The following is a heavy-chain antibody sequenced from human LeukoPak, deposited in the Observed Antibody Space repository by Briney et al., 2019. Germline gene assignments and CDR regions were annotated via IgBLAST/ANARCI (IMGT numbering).Heavy chain of an antibody. V-gene: IGHV4-31*03. D-gene: IGHD3-22*01. CDR2: IYYTGST. J-gene: IGHJ4*02. Sequence: TSETLSLTCTVSGDSISSGGYFWSWIRQQPGKGLEWVGYIYYTGSTYYNPSLKSRVAISVDTSKNQFSLKLSSVTAADTAVYYCTRDGPRSSGYPDNWGQGALVTVSS. CDR1: GDSISSGGYF. CDR3: TRDGPRSSGYPDN.